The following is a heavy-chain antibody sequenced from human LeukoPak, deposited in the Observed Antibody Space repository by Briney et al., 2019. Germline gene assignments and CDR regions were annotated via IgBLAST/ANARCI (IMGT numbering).Heavy chain of an antibody. CDR2: ISYDGSNK. D-gene: IGHD6-19*01. CDR1: GFTFSSYA. J-gene: IGHJ4*02. V-gene: IGHV3-30-3*01. CDR3: ARDFIAVEDY. Sequence: GGSLRLSCAASGFTFSSYAMHWVRQAPGKGLEWVAVISYDGSNKYCADSVKGRFTISRDNSKNTLYLQMNSLRAEDTAVYYCARDFIAVEDYWGQGTLVTVSS.